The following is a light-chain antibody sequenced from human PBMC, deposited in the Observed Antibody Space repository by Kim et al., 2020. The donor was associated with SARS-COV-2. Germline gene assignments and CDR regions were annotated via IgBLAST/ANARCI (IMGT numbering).Light chain of an antibody. CDR3: QQLNSYFLT. V-gene: IGKV1-9*01. Sequence: IQLTQSPSSLSASVGDRVTITCRASQGISSFLAWYQQKPGKAPKLLIYAASTLRSGVPSRFSGSGSGTDFTLTIISLQPEDFATYSCQQLNSYFLTFGGGSKV. CDR1: QGISSF. CDR2: AAS. J-gene: IGKJ4*01.